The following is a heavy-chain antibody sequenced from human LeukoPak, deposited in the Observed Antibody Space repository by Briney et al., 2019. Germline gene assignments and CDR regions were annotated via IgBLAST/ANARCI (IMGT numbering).Heavy chain of an antibody. Sequence: ASVKVSCKASGYTFTSYGISWVRQAPGQGLEWMGWISAYNGNTNYAQKLQGSVTMTTDTSTSTAYMELRSLRSDDTAVYYCARDFGIGSGPAGFDYWGQGTLVTVSS. CDR2: ISAYNGNT. CDR1: GYTFTSYG. D-gene: IGHD2-15*01. V-gene: IGHV1-18*01. J-gene: IGHJ4*02. CDR3: ARDFGIGSGPAGFDY.